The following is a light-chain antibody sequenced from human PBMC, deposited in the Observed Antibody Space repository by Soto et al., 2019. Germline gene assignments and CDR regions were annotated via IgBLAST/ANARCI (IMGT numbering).Light chain of an antibody. Sequence: EIVLTQSPGTLSSSPGERATLSCRASQSVRNNYLAWYQQKPGQPPRFLIYDVSTRAAGIPDRFSGSGSGTDFTLTISRLDPEDFAVYYCQQYGSTPLTFGGGTKVEIE. J-gene: IGKJ4*01. CDR3: QQYGSTPLT. CDR1: QSVRNNY. CDR2: DVS. V-gene: IGKV3-20*01.